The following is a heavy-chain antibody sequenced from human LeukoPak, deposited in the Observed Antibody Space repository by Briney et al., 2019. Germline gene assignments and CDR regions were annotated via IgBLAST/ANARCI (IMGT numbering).Heavy chain of an antibody. CDR2: ISGSGGST. Sequence: PGGSLRLSCAASGFIFSNYVMSWVRQAPGKGLEWVSAISGSGGSTYYADSVKGRFTISRDNSKNTLYLQMNSLRAEDTAVYHCAKRVFFGYYYYYMDVWGKGTTVTVSS. J-gene: IGHJ6*03. D-gene: IGHD3-3*01. V-gene: IGHV3-23*01. CDR3: AKRVFFGYYYYYMDV. CDR1: GFIFSNYV.